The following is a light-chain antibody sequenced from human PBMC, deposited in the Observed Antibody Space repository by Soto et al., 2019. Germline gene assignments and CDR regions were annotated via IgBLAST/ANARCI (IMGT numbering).Light chain of an antibody. J-gene: IGLJ2*01. Sequence: QSVLTQPPSASGTPGQRLTISCSGSSSNIGSNTVTWYQQLPGTAPKVLIHSNDRRPSGVPDRFSGSKSSTSASLAISGLLSDDEADYYCAAWDDSLNGLVFGGGTKVTVL. CDR2: SND. V-gene: IGLV1-44*01. CDR3: AAWDDSLNGLV. CDR1: SSNIGSNT.